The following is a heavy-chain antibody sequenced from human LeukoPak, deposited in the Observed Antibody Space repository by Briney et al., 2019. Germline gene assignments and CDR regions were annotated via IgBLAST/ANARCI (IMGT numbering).Heavy chain of an antibody. J-gene: IGHJ4*02. CDR3: ATAAGADFFDY. D-gene: IGHD3-3*01. CDR2: ISGSGGTT. CDR1: GFSFRSYA. Sequence: PGGSLKLSCAASGFSFRSYAMSWVRQAPGMGLEWVSAISGSGGTTDYAGSVKGRFTISRDNSKNTLYLQMNSLRAEDTAVYYCATAAGADFFDYWGQGTLVTVSS. V-gene: IGHV3-23*01.